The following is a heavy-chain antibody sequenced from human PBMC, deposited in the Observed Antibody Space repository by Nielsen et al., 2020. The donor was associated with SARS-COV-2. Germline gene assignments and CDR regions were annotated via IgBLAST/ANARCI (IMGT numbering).Heavy chain of an antibody. J-gene: IGHJ4*02. D-gene: IGHD6-13*01. V-gene: IGHV1-18*01. Sequence: ASVKVSCKASGYTFTSYGISWVRQAPGQGLEWMGWISAYNGNTNYAQKLQGRVTMTTDTSTSTAYMELRSLRSDDTAVYYCARDRTSSSWASYDYWGQGTLVTVSS. CDR1: GYTFTSYG. CDR3: ARDRTSSSWASYDY. CDR2: ISAYNGNT.